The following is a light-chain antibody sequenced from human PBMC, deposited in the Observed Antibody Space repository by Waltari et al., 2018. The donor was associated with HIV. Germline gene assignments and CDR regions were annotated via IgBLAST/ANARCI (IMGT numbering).Light chain of an antibody. J-gene: IGKJ2*01. CDR1: QSLSNY. CDR3: QHRGDWYT. CDR2: DAS. Sequence: EIVLSQSPASLSLSPGERATLSCRASQSLSNYLAWYQQKPGQAPRLLIYDASTRVTGIPSRFRGSGSGTDFTLTISSLDPGDFAIYYCQHRGDWYTFVQGTKLEI. V-gene: IGKV3-11*01.